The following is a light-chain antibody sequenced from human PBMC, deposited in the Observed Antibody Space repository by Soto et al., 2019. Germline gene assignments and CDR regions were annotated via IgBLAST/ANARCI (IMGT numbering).Light chain of an antibody. J-gene: IGLJ2*01. CDR2: AVT. CDR3: SSYTSRSTVT. Sequence: SVLTQPASVSGSPGQSITISCTGTSSDVGGYKFVSWYQQHPGKAPKLIISAVTNRPSGVSNRFSGSKSGNTASLTISGLQAEDEADYYCSSYTSRSTVTFGGGTKLTVL. CDR1: SSDVGGYKF. V-gene: IGLV2-14*01.